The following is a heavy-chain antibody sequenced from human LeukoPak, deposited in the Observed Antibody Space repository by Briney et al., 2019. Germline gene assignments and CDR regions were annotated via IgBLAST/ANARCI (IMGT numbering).Heavy chain of an antibody. Sequence: GGSLRLSCVASGFTFGKYWMSWVRQAPGKGLEWVANIKLDGSEKNYVDSVKGRFTISRDNTKNSLYLQMNSLRAEDTAVYYCARELMRITIFGKRNWFDPWGQGTLVTVSS. CDR2: IKLDGSEK. V-gene: IGHV3-7*03. CDR1: GFTFGKYW. J-gene: IGHJ5*02. D-gene: IGHD3-3*01. CDR3: ARELMRITIFGKRNWFDP.